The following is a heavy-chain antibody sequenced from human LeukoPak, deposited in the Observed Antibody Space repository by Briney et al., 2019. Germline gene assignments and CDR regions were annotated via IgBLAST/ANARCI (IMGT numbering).Heavy chain of an antibody. CDR3: AKGNGYSYGRYYFDY. V-gene: IGHV3-23*01. D-gene: IGHD5-18*01. J-gene: IGHJ4*02. CDR2: ITACGDNT. CDR1: GFTFSSYA. Sequence: PGGSLRLSCAASGFTFSSYAMGWVRQAPGKGQEWVSAITACGDNTYYADSVKGRLTISRDNSKNTLYLQMNSLRAEDTAVYYCAKGNGYSYGRYYFDYWGQGTLVTVSS.